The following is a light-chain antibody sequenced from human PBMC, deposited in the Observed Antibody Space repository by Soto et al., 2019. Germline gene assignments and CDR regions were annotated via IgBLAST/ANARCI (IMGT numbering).Light chain of an antibody. Sequence: EIVLTQSPGTLSLSPGERATLSCRASQSVSSSYLAWYQQKPGQAPRLLIYGASSRATGIPDRFSGSGSGTDFTLTISRLDPEDFAVYYCQQYGSSPPYTLGQWTKLEIK. J-gene: IGKJ2*01. CDR2: GAS. V-gene: IGKV3-20*01. CDR1: QSVSSSY. CDR3: QQYGSSPPYT.